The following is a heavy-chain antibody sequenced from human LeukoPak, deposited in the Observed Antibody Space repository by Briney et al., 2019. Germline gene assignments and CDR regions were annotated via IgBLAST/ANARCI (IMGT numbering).Heavy chain of an antibody. V-gene: IGHV4-34*01. CDR1: GGSFSGYY. D-gene: IGHD2-15*01. CDR2: INHSGST. Sequence: SETLSLTCAVYGGSFSGYYWSWIRQPPGKGLEWIGEINHSGSTNYNPSLKSRVTISVDTSKNQFSLKLSSVTAADTAVYYCAGLGYCSGGSGYSHSRYYYGMDVWGKGTTVTVSS. J-gene: IGHJ6*04. CDR3: AGLGYCSGGSGYSHSRYYYGMDV.